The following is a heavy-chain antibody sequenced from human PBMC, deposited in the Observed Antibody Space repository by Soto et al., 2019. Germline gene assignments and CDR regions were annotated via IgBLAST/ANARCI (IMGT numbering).Heavy chain of an antibody. Sequence: QVQLQQWGAGLLKPSETLSLTCAVYGGSFSGYYWSWIRQPPGKGLEWIGEINHSGSTNYNPSLKSRVTISVATSKNQFSLKLSSVTAADTAVYYCARTSKRIQQLVPFDYWGQGTLVTVSS. CDR3: ARTSKRIQQLVPFDY. J-gene: IGHJ4*02. V-gene: IGHV4-34*01. CDR2: INHSGST. CDR1: GGSFSGYY. D-gene: IGHD6-13*01.